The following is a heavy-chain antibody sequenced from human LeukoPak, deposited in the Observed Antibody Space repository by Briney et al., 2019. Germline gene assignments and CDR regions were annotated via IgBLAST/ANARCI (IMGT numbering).Heavy chain of an antibody. Sequence: PAPTQSLICPLDSGSFTGHYTSWIRLPPGRGLEWIGEINHSGSTNYNPSLKSRATISVDTSKNQFSLKLSSVTAADTAVYYCARFAPFGYYYYGMDVWGQGTTVTVSS. V-gene: IGHV4-34*01. D-gene: IGHD3-16*01. J-gene: IGHJ6*02. CDR2: INHSGST. CDR1: SGSFTGHY. CDR3: ARFAPFGYYYYGMDV.